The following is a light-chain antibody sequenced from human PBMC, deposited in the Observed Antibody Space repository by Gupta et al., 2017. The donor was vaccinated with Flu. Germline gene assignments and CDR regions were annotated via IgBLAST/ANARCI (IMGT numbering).Light chain of an antibody. V-gene: IGKV2-28*01. CDR1: QNLLHTNGYNY. CDR3: MQTLHTPPT. J-gene: IGKJ2*01. Sequence: IVMTQSPLSMPVTSGEPAAISCRSSQNLLHTNGYNYLDWYLQKPGQSPQLLIYLGSNRASGVPDRFSGSGSGTDFTLKISRVEAEDVGVYYCMQTLHTPPTFGQGTKLEIK. CDR2: LGS.